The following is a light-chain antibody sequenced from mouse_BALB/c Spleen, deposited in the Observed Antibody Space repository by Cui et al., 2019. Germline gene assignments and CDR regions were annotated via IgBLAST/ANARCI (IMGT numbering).Light chain of an antibody. V-gene: IGKV4-80*01. CDR2: STS. CDR3: HQWSSYHT. Sequence: QIVLTQSPAIMSASLGEELTLTCSASSSVSYMHWYQQKSGTSPKLLIYSTSNLASGVPSRFSGSGSGTFYSLTISSVEAEDAADYYCHQWSSYHTFGGGTKLEIK. CDR1: SSVSY. J-gene: IGKJ2*01.